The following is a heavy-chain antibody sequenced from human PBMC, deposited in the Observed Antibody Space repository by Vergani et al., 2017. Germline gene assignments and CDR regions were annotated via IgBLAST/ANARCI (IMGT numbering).Heavy chain of an antibody. CDR3: ARGYCSGGSCYINWFDP. V-gene: IGHV4-30-2*01. D-gene: IGHD2-15*01. Sequence: QLQLQESGSGLVKPSQTLSLTCAVSGGSISSGGYSWSWIRQPPGKGLEWIGYINHSGSTYYNPSLKSRFTISVDRSKNQFSLKLSSVTAADTAVYYCARGYCSGGSCYINWFDPWGQGTLVTVSS. J-gene: IGHJ5*02. CDR1: GGSISSGGYS. CDR2: INHSGST.